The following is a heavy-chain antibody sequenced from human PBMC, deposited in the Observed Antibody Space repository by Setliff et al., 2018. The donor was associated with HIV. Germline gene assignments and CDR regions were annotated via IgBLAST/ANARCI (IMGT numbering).Heavy chain of an antibody. V-gene: IGHV3-20*04. CDR1: GFTFDDYG. CDR2: ITWKGGIL. CDR3: VKGGTLAGQFYYYMDV. J-gene: IGHJ6*03. Sequence: PGGSLRLSCAASGFTFDDYGMSWVRQAPGKGLEWVSGITWKGGILGYAASAKGRFIISRDNARSSLHLQMNNLATEDTALYFCVKGGTLAGQFYYYMDVWGKGTTVTVSS. D-gene: IGHD6-19*01.